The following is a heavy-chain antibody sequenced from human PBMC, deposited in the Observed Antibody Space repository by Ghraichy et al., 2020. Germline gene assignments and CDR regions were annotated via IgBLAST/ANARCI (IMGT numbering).Heavy chain of an antibody. J-gene: IGHJ4*02. V-gene: IGHV3-23*01. CDR1: GFTFSSYA. CDR3: AKGNENYFDSSRYLGYFDY. D-gene: IGHD3-22*01. CDR2: VSGSGGRT. Sequence: GGSLRLSCAASGFTFSSYAMNWVRQAPGKGLEWVSTVSGSGGRTYYADSVKGRFTISRDNSKNTLYLLLSSLRAADTAVYYCAKGNENYFDSSRYLGYFDYWGQGTLVTVSS.